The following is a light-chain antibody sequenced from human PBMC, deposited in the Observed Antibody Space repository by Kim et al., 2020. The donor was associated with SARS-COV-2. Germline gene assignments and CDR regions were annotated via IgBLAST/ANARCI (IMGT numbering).Light chain of an antibody. J-gene: IGKJ1*01. Sequence: ASVGARIPITCRASQGINNYLAWYQQKPGKPPKLLIYAASALQSGVPSRFSGSGSGTDFTLTVTSLQPEDIATYYCQKYDSAPWTFGLGTKVDIK. CDR1: QGINNY. CDR3: QKYDSAPWT. V-gene: IGKV1-27*01. CDR2: AAS.